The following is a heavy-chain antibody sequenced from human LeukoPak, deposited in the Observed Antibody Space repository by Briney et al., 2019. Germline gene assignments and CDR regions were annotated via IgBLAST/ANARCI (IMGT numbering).Heavy chain of an antibody. V-gene: IGHV4-59*08. J-gene: IGHJ6*02. CDR3: ALNSSPWAGMDV. CDR1: GRSISSYY. CDR2: IYYSGST. Sequence: SETLSLTCTVSGRSISSYYWSWIRQPPGKGLEWIGYIYYSGSTNYNPSLKSRVTISVDTSKNQFSLKLSSVTAADTAVYYCALNSSPWAGMDVWGQGTTVTVSS. D-gene: IGHD4-23*01.